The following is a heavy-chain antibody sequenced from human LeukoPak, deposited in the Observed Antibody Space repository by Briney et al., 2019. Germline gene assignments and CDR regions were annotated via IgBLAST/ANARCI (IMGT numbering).Heavy chain of an antibody. V-gene: IGHV1-69*04. Sequence: ASVKVSCKASGGTFSSYAISWVRQAPGQGLEWMGRIIPILGIANYAQKFQGRVTITADKSTSTAYMELSSLRSDDTAVYYCARDGYYYGSGDNWFDPWGQGTLVTVSS. CDR1: GGTFSSYA. CDR2: IIPILGIA. CDR3: ARDGYYYGSGDNWFDP. J-gene: IGHJ5*02. D-gene: IGHD3-10*01.